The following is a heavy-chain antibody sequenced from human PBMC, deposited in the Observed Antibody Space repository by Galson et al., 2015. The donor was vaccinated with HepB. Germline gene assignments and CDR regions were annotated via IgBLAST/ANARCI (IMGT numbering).Heavy chain of an antibody. J-gene: IGHJ6*02. CDR3: ARDLIAQHIVVVTAISRNDYYYGMDV. V-gene: IGHV3-30-3*01. D-gene: IGHD2-21*02. CDR1: GFTFSSYA. Sequence: SLRLSCAASGFTFSSYAMHWVRQAPGKGLEWVAVISYDGSNKYYADSVKGRFTISRDNSKNTLYLQMNSLRAEDTAVYYCARDLIAQHIVVVTAISRNDYYYGMDVRGQGTTVTVSS. CDR2: ISYDGSNK.